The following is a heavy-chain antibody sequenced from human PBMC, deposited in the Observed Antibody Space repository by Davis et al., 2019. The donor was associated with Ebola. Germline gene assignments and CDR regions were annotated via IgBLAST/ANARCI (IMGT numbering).Heavy chain of an antibody. CDR1: GFTFSSYS. D-gene: IGHD4-17*01. J-gene: IGHJ6*04. CDR3: ARDRSGLRSYGMDV. CDR2: ISSSSSYI. V-gene: IGHV3-21*01. Sequence: GESLKISCAASGFTFSSYSMNWVRQAPGKGLEWVSSISSSSSYIYYADSVKGRFTISRDNAKNSLYLQMNSLRAEDTAVYYCARDRSGLRSYGMDVWGKGTTVTVSS.